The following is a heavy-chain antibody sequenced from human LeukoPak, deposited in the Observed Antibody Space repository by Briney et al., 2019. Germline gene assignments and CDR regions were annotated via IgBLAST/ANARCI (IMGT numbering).Heavy chain of an antibody. D-gene: IGHD1-26*01. Sequence: ASVKVSCKASGYTFTGYYMHWVRQAPGQGLEWMGWINPNSGGTNYAQKFQGWVTMTRDTSISTAYMELSRLRSDDTAVYYCAREVRELRAGGLKYYFDYWGQGTLVTVSS. CDR2: INPNSGGT. CDR1: GYTFTGYY. CDR3: AREVRELRAGGLKYYFDY. V-gene: IGHV1-2*04. J-gene: IGHJ4*02.